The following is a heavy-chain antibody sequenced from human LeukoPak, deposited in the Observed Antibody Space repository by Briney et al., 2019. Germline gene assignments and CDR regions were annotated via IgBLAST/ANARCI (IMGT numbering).Heavy chain of an antibody. CDR1: GFTFSSYN. V-gene: IGHV3-23*01. CDR3: AKGDKPVIAMVKFDY. CDR2: IGGSGGYNT. Sequence: GSLRLSCAASGFTFSSYNMNWVRQTPGKGLEWVSGIGGSGGYNTYYADSVKGRFTISRDNSKNTLYMQMNSLRAEDTAVYYCAKGDKPVIAMVKFDYWGQGTLVTVSS. J-gene: IGHJ4*02. D-gene: IGHD5-18*01.